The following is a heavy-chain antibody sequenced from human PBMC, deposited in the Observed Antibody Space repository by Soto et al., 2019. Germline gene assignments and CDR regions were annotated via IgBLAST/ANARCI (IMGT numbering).Heavy chain of an antibody. J-gene: IGHJ6*02. CDR3: ARGGQVGYYYYYGMDV. V-gene: IGHV3-13*01. Sequence: GGSLRLSCAASGFTFSSYDMHWVRQATGKGLEWVSAIGTAGDTYYPGSVKGRFTISRENAKNSLYLQMNSLRAGDTAVYYCARGGQVGYYYYYGMDVWGQGTTVTVPS. CDR2: IGTAGDT. CDR1: GFTFSSYD.